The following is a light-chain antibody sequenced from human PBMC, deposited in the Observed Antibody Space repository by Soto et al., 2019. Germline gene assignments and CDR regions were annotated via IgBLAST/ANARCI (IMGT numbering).Light chain of an antibody. J-gene: IGKJ3*01. CDR1: QRVSSKY. CDR3: QQYGSSLFT. Sequence: DIVLTQSPGTLSLSPGERATLSCRASQRVSSKYLAWYQQKPGQPPRVLIYGTSIRATGIPERFSGGGSGTDFTLTITRLESEDFAVSYCQQYGSSLFTFGPGTKVDFK. CDR2: GTS. V-gene: IGKV3-20*01.